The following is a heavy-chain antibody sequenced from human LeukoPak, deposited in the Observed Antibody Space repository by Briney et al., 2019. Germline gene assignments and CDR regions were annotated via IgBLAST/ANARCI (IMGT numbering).Heavy chain of an antibody. Sequence: GASVKVSCKASGYTFTSYAMNWVRRAPGQGLEWMGWINTNTENPACAQGFTGRFVFSLDISVSTAYLQISSLKAEDTAVYYCARMGYCTRATCGGAFDFWGQGTLVTVSS. D-gene: IGHD2-8*01. J-gene: IGHJ4*02. CDR1: GYTFTSYA. V-gene: IGHV7-4-1*02. CDR2: INTNTENP. CDR3: ARMGYCTRATCGGAFDF.